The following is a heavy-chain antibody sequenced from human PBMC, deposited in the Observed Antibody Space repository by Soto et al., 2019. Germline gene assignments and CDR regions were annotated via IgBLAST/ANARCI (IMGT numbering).Heavy chain of an antibody. CDR1: GFTFSTYA. D-gene: IGHD6-13*01. J-gene: IGHJ4*02. CDR3: AIPPPDYSSSWFYFDY. Sequence: WGSLRLSCTASGFTFSTYAMSWVRQAPGKGLEWVSAISGSGGSTFYADSVKGRFTISRDNSKNTLYLQMNSLRAEDTAVYYCAIPPPDYSSSWFYFDYWGQGTLVTVSS. V-gene: IGHV3-23*01. CDR2: ISGSGGST.